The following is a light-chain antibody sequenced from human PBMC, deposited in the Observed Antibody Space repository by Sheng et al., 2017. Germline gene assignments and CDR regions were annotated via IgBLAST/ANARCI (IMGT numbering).Light chain of an antibody. J-gene: IGKJ5*01. Sequence: DIQMTQSPSSLSASLGDTVTITCRASHRVRSYLNWYQQKPGKAPKLLVYTASFLHDGVPSRFSGSASGTNFSPTIGGVETEDFATYYCQQSFTTPITFGQGTTTG. CDR3: QQSFTTPIT. V-gene: IGKV1-39*01. CDR1: HRVRSY. CDR2: TAS.